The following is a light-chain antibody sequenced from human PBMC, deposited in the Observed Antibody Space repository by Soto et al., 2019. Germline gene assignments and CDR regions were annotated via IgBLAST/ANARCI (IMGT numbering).Light chain of an antibody. CDR2: EVS. Sequence: QSVLTQPASVSGSPGQSITISRTGTSSDVGGYNYVSWYQQHPGKAPKLMICEVSNRPSGVSNRFSGSKSGNTASLTISGLQAEDEADYYCSSYTSSSTLVFGGGTKVTVL. CDR3: SSYTSSSTLV. CDR1: SSDVGGYNY. J-gene: IGLJ2*01. V-gene: IGLV2-14*01.